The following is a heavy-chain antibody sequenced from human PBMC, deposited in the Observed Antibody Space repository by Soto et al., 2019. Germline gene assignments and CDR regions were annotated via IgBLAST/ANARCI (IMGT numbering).Heavy chain of an antibody. CDR1: GFTFSSYG. J-gene: IGHJ6*02. CDR2: IWYDGSNI. CDR3: ARDLYGDSAIVTPGWYYYFGMDV. V-gene: IGHV3-33*01. Sequence: QVQLVESGGGVVQPGRSLRLSCAASGFTFSSYGMHWVRQAPGKGLEWVAFIWYDGSNIHYADSVKGRFTVARDNPKTTLYLQMNSLRAEDTAVYYCARDLYGDSAIVTPGWYYYFGMDVWGQGTTVTVSS. D-gene: IGHD5-18*01.